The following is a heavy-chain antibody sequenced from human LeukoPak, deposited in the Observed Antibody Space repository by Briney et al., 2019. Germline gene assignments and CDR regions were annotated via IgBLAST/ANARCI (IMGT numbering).Heavy chain of an antibody. Sequence: GGSLRLSCAASGFTFSSYGMHWVRQAPGKGLEWVAVISYDGSNKYYADSVKGRFTISRDNSKNTLYLQMNSLRAEDTAVYYCAKDGVSSGWYSVLGGYFDYWGQGTLVTVSS. CDR3: AKDGVSSGWYSVLGGYFDY. D-gene: IGHD6-19*01. V-gene: IGHV3-30*18. CDR2: ISYDGSNK. J-gene: IGHJ4*02. CDR1: GFTFSSYG.